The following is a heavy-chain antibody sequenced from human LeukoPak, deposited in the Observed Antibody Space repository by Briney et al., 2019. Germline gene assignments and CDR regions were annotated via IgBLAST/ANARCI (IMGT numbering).Heavy chain of an antibody. J-gene: IGHJ4*02. CDR1: GDSVSSNSAA. Sequence: SQTLSLTCAISGDSVSSNSAAWNWIRQSPSRGLEWLGRTYYTSKWYNDYAVSVKSRITINPDTSKNQFTLQLNSVTPEDTAVYYCARSGSSWYRTDKHDYWGQGTLVTVSS. V-gene: IGHV6-1*01. CDR2: TYYTSKWYN. D-gene: IGHD6-13*01. CDR3: ARSGSSWYRTDKHDY.